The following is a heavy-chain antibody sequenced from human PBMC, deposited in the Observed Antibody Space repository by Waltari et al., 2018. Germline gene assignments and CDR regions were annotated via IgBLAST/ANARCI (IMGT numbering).Heavy chain of an antibody. CDR1: GFTFSSYG. V-gene: IGHV3-30*02. D-gene: IGHD6-6*01. CDR3: AKNRDSSSSSWGY. Sequence: QVQLVESGGGVVQPWGSLSLSCAGSGFTFSSYGMAWLRQAPGKGLEWVAFIRYDGSNKYYADSVKGRFTISRDNSKNTLYLQMNSLRAEDTAVYYCAKNRDSSSSSWGYWGQGTLVTVSS. CDR2: IRYDGSNK. J-gene: IGHJ4*02.